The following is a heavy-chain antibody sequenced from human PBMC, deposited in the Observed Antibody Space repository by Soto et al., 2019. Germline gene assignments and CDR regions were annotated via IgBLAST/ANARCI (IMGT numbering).Heavy chain of an antibody. D-gene: IGHD2-21*02. J-gene: IGHJ3*02. CDR3: ARAGPYGDDDAFDM. V-gene: IGHV1-18*04. CDR1: GYTFTNYA. Sequence: QVQLVQSGAEVKKPGASVKVSCRASGYTFTNYAVNWVRQAPGQGLEWMGWISAYNGNRDYAQKFQGRVSMTTDTSTSTADMELRSLRSDDSAVYYCARAGPYGDDDAFDMWGLGTMVIVSS. CDR2: ISAYNGNR.